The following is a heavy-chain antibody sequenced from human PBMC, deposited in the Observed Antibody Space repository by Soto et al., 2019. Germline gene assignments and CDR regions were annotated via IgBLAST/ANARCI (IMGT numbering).Heavy chain of an antibody. J-gene: IGHJ4*02. CDR2: INAGNGNT. V-gene: IGHV1-3*01. D-gene: IGHD6-13*01. CDR1: GYTFTSYA. CDR3: ARAAPAYSSSWYLNY. Sequence: QVQLVQSGAEVKKPGASVKVSCKASGYTFTSYAMHWVRQAPGQRLEWMGWINAGNGNTKYSQKFQGRVTITRDTSASTAYMELSSLRSEDTAVYYCARAAPAYSSSWYLNYWGQGTLVTVSS.